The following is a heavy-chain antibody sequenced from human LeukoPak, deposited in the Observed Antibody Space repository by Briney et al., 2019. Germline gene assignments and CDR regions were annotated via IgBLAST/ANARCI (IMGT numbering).Heavy chain of an antibody. CDR2: IIPIFGTA. CDR1: GGTFSIYA. D-gene: IGHD6-6*01. J-gene: IGHJ5*02. CDR3: SSSGEGWFDP. Sequence: ASVKVSCKASGGTFSIYAISWVRQAPGQGLEWMGGIIPIFGTANYAQKFQGRVTITADKSTSTAYMELSSLRSEDTAVYYCSSSGEGWFDPWGQGTLVTVSS. V-gene: IGHV1-69*06.